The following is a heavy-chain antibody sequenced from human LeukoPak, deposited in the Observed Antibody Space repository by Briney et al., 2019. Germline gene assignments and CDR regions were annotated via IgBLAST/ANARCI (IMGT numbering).Heavy chain of an antibody. CDR1: GFTFSSYE. V-gene: IGHV3-48*03. J-gene: IGHJ6*02. CDR3: ASVDTALFHFYGMDV. Sequence: GGSLRLSCVASGFTFSSYEMNWVRQAPGKGLEWVSYIGSRGTTRYYADSVKGRFTISRDNAKNPLSLQMNSLRVEDTAVYYCASVDTALFHFYGMDVWGPGATVTVSS. D-gene: IGHD5-18*01. CDR2: IGSRGTTR.